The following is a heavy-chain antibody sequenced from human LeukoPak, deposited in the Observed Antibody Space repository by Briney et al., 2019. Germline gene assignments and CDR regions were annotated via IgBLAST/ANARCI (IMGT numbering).Heavy chain of an antibody. J-gene: IGHJ4*02. CDR3: ARSPCSTTSCYLPFDY. CDR2: IYTSGST. V-gene: IGHV4-4*09. Sequence: PSETLSLTCTVSGDSISSFYWSWVRQPPGKGLEWIGYIYTSGSTNYNPSLKSRVTISVDTSKSQFSLKLTSVTAADTAVYYCARSPCSTTSCYLPFDYWGQGALVTVSS. CDR1: GDSISSFY. D-gene: IGHD2-2*01.